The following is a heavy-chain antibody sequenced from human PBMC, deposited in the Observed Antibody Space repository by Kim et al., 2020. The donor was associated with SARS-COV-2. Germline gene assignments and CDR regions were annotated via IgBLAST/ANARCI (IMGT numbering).Heavy chain of an antibody. J-gene: IGHJ5*01. D-gene: IGHD2-15*01. Sequence: SETLSLTCTVSGAYITNHYWSWIRQPPGKGLDWIGNVYHSGSTSYNPSLKSRVTMSVETSKRQFSLQVTSVTAADTAIYYCVREGYFDGGSFFFDSWGPGTLVTVSS. CDR3: VREGYFDGGSFFFDS. V-gene: IGHV4-59*11. CDR2: VYHSGST. CDR1: GAYITNHY.